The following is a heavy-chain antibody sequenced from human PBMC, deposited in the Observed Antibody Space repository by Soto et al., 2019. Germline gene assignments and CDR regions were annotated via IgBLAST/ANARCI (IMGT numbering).Heavy chain of an antibody. Sequence: QVQLQESGPGLVKPSQTLSLTCTVSGGSISSGGYYWSWIRQHPGKGLEWIGYIYYSGSTYYNPSLKSRVTISVDTSKNQFSLKLSSVTAADTAVYYCARDTRRSNGGTDYYYGMDVWGQGTTVTVSS. CDR2: IYYSGST. D-gene: IGHD7-27*01. CDR3: ARDTRRSNGGTDYYYGMDV. CDR1: GGSISSGGYY. V-gene: IGHV4-31*03. J-gene: IGHJ6*02.